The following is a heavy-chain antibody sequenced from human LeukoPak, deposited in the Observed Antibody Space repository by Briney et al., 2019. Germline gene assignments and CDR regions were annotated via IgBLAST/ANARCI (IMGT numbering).Heavy chain of an antibody. CDR3: ARITYGDYASGMDV. CDR2: ISHSGDNT. V-gene: IGHV3-23*01. CDR1: RFTFSNDA. D-gene: IGHD4-17*01. Sequence: GGSLRLSCAASRFTFSNDAMCWVRLAPGKGLEWVSVISHSGDNTYYADSVKGRFTISRDSSKNMLFLQMNSLRAEDTAVYYCARITYGDYASGMDVWGQGTTVTVSS. J-gene: IGHJ6*02.